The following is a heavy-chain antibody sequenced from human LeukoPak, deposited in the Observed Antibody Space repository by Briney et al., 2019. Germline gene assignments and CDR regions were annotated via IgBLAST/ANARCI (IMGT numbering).Heavy chain of an antibody. CDR3: AKSGPSLRFLEWASFDY. V-gene: IGHV3-23*01. J-gene: IGHJ4*02. CDR2: ISGSGGST. D-gene: IGHD3-3*01. CDR1: GFTFSSYA. Sequence: PGGSLRLSCAASGFTFSSYAMSWVRQAPGKGLEWVSAISGSGGSTYYADTVKGRFTISRDNSKNTLYLQMNSLRAEDTAVYYCAKSGPSLRFLEWASFDYWGQGTLVTVSS.